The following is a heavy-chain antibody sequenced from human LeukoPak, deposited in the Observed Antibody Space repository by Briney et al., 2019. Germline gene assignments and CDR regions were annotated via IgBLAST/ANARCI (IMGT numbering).Heavy chain of an antibody. D-gene: IGHD5-18*01. CDR3: ARVDRGYSYGLADY. CDR2: IYYSGST. Sequence: SETLSLTCTVSGGSISSGGYYWSWIRQHPGKGLEWIGYIYYSGSTYYNPFLKSRVTISVDTSKNQFSLKLSSVTAADTAVYYCARVDRGYSYGLADYWGQGTLVTVSS. V-gene: IGHV4-31*03. J-gene: IGHJ4*02. CDR1: GGSISSGGYY.